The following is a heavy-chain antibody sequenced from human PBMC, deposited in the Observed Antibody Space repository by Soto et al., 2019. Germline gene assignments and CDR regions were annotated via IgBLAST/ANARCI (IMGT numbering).Heavy chain of an antibody. CDR2: ISYDGSNK. J-gene: IGHJ3*02. CDR3: AKDPWTTGAYDI. V-gene: IGHV3-30*18. Sequence: SGGSLRLSCAASGFTFSSYGMHWVRQAPGKGLEWVAVISYDGSNKYYADSVKGRFTISRDNSKNTLYLQMNSLRAEDTAVYYCAKDPWTTGAYDIWGQGTMVTVSS. CDR1: GFTFSSYG. D-gene: IGHD4-17*01.